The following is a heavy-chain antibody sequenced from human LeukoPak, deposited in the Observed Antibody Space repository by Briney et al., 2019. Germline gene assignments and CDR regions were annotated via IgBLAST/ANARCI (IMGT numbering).Heavy chain of an antibody. Sequence: GGSLRLSCAASGSIFSSYEMNWVRQAPGKGLEWVSYISSSDSTISYADSVRGRFTISRDNAENSLYLQMNSLRAEDTAVYYCARDNDYGDPDYWGQGTLVTVSS. J-gene: IGHJ4*02. V-gene: IGHV3-48*03. CDR2: ISSSDSTI. CDR1: GSIFSSYE. CDR3: ARDNDYGDPDY. D-gene: IGHD4-17*01.